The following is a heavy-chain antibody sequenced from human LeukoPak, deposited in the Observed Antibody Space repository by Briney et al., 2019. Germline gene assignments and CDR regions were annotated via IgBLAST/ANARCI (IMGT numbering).Heavy chain of an antibody. CDR2: IYTSGST. Sequence: NPSQTLSLTCTVSGGSISSGSYYWSWIRQPAGKGLEWIGRIYTSGSTNYNPSLKSRVTISVDTSKNQFSLKLSSVTAADTAVYYCAREQEEQLDSPIYYYYGMDVWGQGTTVTVSS. CDR3: AREQEEQLDSPIYYYYGMDV. J-gene: IGHJ6*02. D-gene: IGHD6-13*01. V-gene: IGHV4-61*02. CDR1: GGSISSGSYY.